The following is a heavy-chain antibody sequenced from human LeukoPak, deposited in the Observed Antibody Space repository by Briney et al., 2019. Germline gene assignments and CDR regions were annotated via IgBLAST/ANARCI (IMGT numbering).Heavy chain of an antibody. V-gene: IGHV3-30-3*01. CDR2: ISYDGSNK. CDR3: GRENTRRIDY. CDR1: GFTFSSYT. D-gene: IGHD1-26*01. Sequence: GRSLRLSCAASGFTFSSYTIHWVRQAPGKGLDWVAAISYDGSNKYYADSVKGRFTMSRDNSKNTVYLQMNSLISEDTGVYYCGRENTRRIDYWGQGTLVTVSS. J-gene: IGHJ4*02.